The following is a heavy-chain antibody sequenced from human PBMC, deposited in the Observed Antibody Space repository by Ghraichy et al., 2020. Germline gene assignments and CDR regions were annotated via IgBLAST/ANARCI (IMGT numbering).Heavy chain of an antibody. J-gene: IGHJ4*02. Sequence: SETLSLTCAVSGYSISNGYYWGWIRQPPGKGLEWIGRIYPSGSSHYNPSLKSRVTISVDTSKNQFSLKLTSVTAADTAVYYCASSFKSRVSAHCTNGICYEVGPFDYWGQGTLVTVSS. D-gene: IGHD2-8*01. CDR3: ASSFKSRVSAHCTNGICYEVGPFDY. CDR1: GYSISNGYY. V-gene: IGHV4-38-2*01. CDR2: IYPSGSS.